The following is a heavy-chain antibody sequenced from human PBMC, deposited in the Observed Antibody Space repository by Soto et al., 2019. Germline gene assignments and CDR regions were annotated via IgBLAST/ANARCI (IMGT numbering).Heavy chain of an antibody. D-gene: IGHD3-3*01. CDR3: ARVYDFWSGYSSFDY. J-gene: IGHJ4*02. V-gene: IGHV4-31*03. CDR1: GGSISSGGYY. Sequence: QVQLQESGPGLVKPSQTLSLTCTVSGGSISSGGYYWSWIRQHPGKGLEWIGYIYYSGSTYYNPSLCGGLNSSVDTSKNQCSLKLSFVTSADTAVYSCARVYDFWSGYSSFDYWGQGTLVTVSS. CDR2: IYYSGST.